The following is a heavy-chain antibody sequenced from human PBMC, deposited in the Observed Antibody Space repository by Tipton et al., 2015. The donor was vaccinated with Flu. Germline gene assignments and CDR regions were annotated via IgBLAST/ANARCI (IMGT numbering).Heavy chain of an antibody. CDR3: ARGGYSYGYGKNYYYYGMDV. V-gene: IGHV4-61*02. D-gene: IGHD5-18*01. CDR2: IYTSGST. J-gene: IGHJ6*02. Sequence: TLSLTCTVSGASISSGSYYRSWIRQPAGKGLECIGRIYTSGSTNYNPSLKSRFTISVDTSKNQFSLKLGSVTAADTAVYYCARGGYSYGYGKNYYYYGMDVWGQGTTVTVSS. CDR1: GASISSGSYY.